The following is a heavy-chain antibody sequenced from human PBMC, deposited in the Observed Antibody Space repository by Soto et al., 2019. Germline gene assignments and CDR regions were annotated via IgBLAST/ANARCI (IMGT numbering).Heavy chain of an antibody. CDR1: GFTFSGSA. V-gene: IGHV3-73*01. D-gene: IGHD1-26*01. Sequence: LRLSCAASGFTFSGSAMHWVRQASGKGLEWVGRIRSKANSYATAYAASVKGRFTISRDDSKNTAYLQMNSLKTEDTAVYYCTRPPYSGSYSYYYYGMDVWGQGTTVTVSS. J-gene: IGHJ6*02. CDR2: IRSKANSYAT. CDR3: TRPPYSGSYSYYYYGMDV.